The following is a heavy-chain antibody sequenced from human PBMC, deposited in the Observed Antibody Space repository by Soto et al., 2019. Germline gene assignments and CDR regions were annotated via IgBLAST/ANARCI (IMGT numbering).Heavy chain of an antibody. Sequence: GESLKISCKGSGYSFTSYWISWVRQMPGKGLEWMGRIDPSDSYTNYSPSFQGHVTISADKSISTAYLQWSSLKASDTAMYYCTQQLTPENYYYYYGVDVWGQGTTVTVSS. D-gene: IGHD6-13*01. CDR2: IDPSDSYT. V-gene: IGHV5-10-1*01. CDR3: TQQLTPENYYYYYGVDV. CDR1: GYSFTSYW. J-gene: IGHJ6*02.